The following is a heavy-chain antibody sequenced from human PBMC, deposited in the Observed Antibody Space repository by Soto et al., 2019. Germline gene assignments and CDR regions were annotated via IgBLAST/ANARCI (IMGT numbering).Heavy chain of an antibody. CDR1: GFTFSSYA. Sequence: QVQLVESGGGVVQPGRSLRLSCAASGFTFSSYAMHWVRQAPGKGLEWVGHISYDGRNEYYADSVKGRFTFSRDNSKNTLYLQMNSLRAEDTALYYCARDNMGFQSGDAFDIWGQGTMVTVSS. V-gene: IGHV3-30*04. CDR3: ARDNMGFQSGDAFDI. J-gene: IGHJ3*02. D-gene: IGHD3-16*01. CDR2: ISYDGRNE.